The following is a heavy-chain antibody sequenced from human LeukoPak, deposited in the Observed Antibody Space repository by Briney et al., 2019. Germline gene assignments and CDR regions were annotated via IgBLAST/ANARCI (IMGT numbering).Heavy chain of an antibody. D-gene: IGHD6-19*01. CDR2: ITASGDST. CDR3: ARNYPKIAVAGTGDY. Sequence: GGSLRLSCAASGFTFISYAMSWVRQAPGKGLEWVSTITASGDSTYYADSVRGRFTISRDNSKNTVYLQMNSLRAEDTAVYYCARNYPKIAVAGTGDYWGQGTLVTVSS. CDR1: GFTFISYA. J-gene: IGHJ4*02. V-gene: IGHV3-23*01.